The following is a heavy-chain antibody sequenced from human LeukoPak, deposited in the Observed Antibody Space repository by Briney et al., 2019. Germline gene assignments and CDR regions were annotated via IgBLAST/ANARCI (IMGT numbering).Heavy chain of an antibody. Sequence: SETLSLTCAVYGGSFSGYYWSWIRQPPGKGLEWIGEINHSGSTNYNPSLKSRVTISVDTSKNQFSLKLNSVTAADTAVYYCARDTSKWELLYYFDSWGQGTLVTVSS. V-gene: IGHV4-34*01. CDR1: GGSFSGYY. J-gene: IGHJ4*02. CDR3: ARDTSKWELLYYFDS. D-gene: IGHD1-26*01. CDR2: INHSGST.